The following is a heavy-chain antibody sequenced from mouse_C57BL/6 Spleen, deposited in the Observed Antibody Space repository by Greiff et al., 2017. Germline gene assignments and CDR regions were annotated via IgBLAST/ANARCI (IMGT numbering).Heavy chain of an antibody. V-gene: IGHV1-52*01. CDR2: IDPSDSET. CDR1: GYTFTSYW. D-gene: IGHD2-3*01. CDR3: SRYAQDGYSSFAY. J-gene: IGHJ3*01. Sequence: QVQLQQPGAELVRPGSSVKLSCKASGYTFTSYWMHWVKQRPIQGLEWIGNIDPSDSETHYNQKFKDKATLTVDKSSSTAYMQLSSLTSEDSAVYYCSRYAQDGYSSFAYWGQGTLVTVSA.